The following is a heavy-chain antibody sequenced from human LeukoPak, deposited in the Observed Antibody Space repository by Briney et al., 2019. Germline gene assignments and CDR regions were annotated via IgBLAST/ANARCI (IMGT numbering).Heavy chain of an antibody. Sequence: PGGSLRLCCAAYGFTFTNYWMRWVRQAPGKGLEWVANIKQDGSEKHYVDSVKGRFTISRDNAKNSLYLQMNSLRAEDTAVYYCAKNPPKYYYYGSGSYLGAPNTYFDYWGQGTLVTVSS. CDR1: GFTFTNYW. J-gene: IGHJ4*02. V-gene: IGHV3-7*03. D-gene: IGHD3-10*01. CDR3: AKNPPKYYYYGSGSYLGAPNTYFDY. CDR2: IKQDGSEK.